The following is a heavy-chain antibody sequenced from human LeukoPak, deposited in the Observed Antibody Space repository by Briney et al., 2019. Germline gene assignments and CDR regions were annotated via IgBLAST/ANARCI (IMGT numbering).Heavy chain of an antibody. CDR2: INHSGST. CDR1: GGSFSGYY. CDR3: ARPRYCSGGSCYISQRNWFDP. V-gene: IGHV4-34*01. Sequence: SETLSLTCAVYGGSFSGYYWSWIRQPPGKGLEWIGEINHSGSTNYNPSLKSRVTISVDTSKNQFSLKLSSETAADTAVYYCARPRYCSGGSCYISQRNWFDPWGQGTLVTVSS. D-gene: IGHD2-15*01. J-gene: IGHJ5*02.